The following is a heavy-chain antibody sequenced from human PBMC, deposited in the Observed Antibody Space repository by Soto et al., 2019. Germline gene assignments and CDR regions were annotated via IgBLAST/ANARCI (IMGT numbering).Heavy chain of an antibody. CDR3: ARESKKWPDF. CDR2: IRAYNGNT. CDR1: GYSFSSYT. V-gene: IGHV1-18*04. D-gene: IGHD5-12*01. J-gene: IGHJ4*02. Sequence: QVQLVQSGGEVKKPGASVTVSCKASGYSFSSYTINWVRQAPGQGLEWLGWIRAYNGNTKYVEKLQGRVTMTTDTSTSTAYMELRNLRSDDTAAYYCARESKKWPDFWGPGTLVTVSS.